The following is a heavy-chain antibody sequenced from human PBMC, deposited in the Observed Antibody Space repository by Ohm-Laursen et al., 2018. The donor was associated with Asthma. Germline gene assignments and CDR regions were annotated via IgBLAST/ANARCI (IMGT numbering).Heavy chain of an antibody. Sequence: SVKVSCKASGYTFTSYDINWVRQATGQGLEWMGWINPNSGGTNYAQKFQGWVTMTRDTSISTAYMELSRLRSDDTAVYYCAREDGYYGSGSYYQVWGQGTLVTVSS. CDR2: INPNSGGT. CDR1: GYTFTSYD. J-gene: IGHJ4*02. D-gene: IGHD3-10*01. V-gene: IGHV1-2*04. CDR3: AREDGYYGSGSYYQV.